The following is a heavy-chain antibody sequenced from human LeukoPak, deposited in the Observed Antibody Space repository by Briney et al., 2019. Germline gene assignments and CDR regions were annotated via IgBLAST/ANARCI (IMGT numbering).Heavy chain of an antibody. Sequence: KPSETLPPTCSVSGSPIGGYYWSWSRQAPGKGVEWIGNFFYKRGAWYKSSLKSRVTTSIDTSKKELSLTLTSVTAADTAVYYCARWTDCGGDCHILEYWGQGLLVTVSS. V-gene: IGHV4-59*01. CDR2: FFYKRGA. D-gene: IGHD2-21*02. CDR3: ARWTDCGGDCHILEY. CDR1: GSPIGGYY. J-gene: IGHJ4*02.